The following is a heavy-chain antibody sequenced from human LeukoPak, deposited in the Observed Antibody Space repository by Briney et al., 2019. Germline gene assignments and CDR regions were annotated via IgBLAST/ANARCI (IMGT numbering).Heavy chain of an antibody. CDR1: GYTFTSYG. CDR2: ISAYNGNT. J-gene: IGHJ4*02. D-gene: IGHD3-16*02. V-gene: IGHV1-18*04. Sequence: ASVKVSCKASGYTFTSYGISWVRQAPGQGREGMGWISAYNGNTNYAQKLQGRVTMTTDTSTSTAYMELRSLRSDDTAVYYCARDTDDYVWGSYRGFDYWGQGTLVTVSS. CDR3: ARDTDDYVWGSYRGFDY.